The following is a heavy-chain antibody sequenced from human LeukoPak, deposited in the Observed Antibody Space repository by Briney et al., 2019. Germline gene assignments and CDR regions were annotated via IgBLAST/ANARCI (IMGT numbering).Heavy chain of an antibody. CDR3: ARGASGEGTYFYTWFDP. CDR1: GYTFTSYY. J-gene: IGHJ5*02. D-gene: IGHD2-15*01. CDR2: INPSGGST. Sequence: ASVKVSCKASGYTFTSYYMHWVRQAPGQGLEWMGIINPSGGSTSYAQKFQGRVTMTRDTSTSTVYMELSSLRSEDTAVYYCARGASGEGTYFYTWFDPWGQGTLVKVSS. V-gene: IGHV1-46*01.